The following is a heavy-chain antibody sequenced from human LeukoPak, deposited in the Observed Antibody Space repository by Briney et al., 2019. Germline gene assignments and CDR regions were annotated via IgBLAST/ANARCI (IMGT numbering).Heavy chain of an antibody. CDR2: INPSGGST. CDR1: GYTFTSYY. D-gene: IGHD4-23*01. J-gene: IGHJ3*02. V-gene: IGHV1-46*01. Sequence: ASVKVSCKASGYTFTSYYMHWVRQAPGQGLEWMGIINPSGGSTSYAQKFQGRVTMTRDMSTSTVYMELSSLRSEDTAVYYCASLVVTRENAFDIWGQGTMVTVSS. CDR3: ASLVVTRENAFDI.